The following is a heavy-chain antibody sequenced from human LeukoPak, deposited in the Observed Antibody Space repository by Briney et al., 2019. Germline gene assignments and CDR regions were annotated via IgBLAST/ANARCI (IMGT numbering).Heavy chain of an antibody. CDR2: INGIGGSA. D-gene: IGHD3-10*01. Sequence: GGSLRLSCAASGFNFGNYAMSWVRQAPGKGLEWVSAINGIGGSAYYADSVKGRFTISRDNSKSTLYLQMNSLRAEDTAIYYCAKDLFSGSGRAGNMDVWGKGTTVTVSS. CDR1: GFNFGNYA. J-gene: IGHJ6*03. V-gene: IGHV3-23*01. CDR3: AKDLFSGSGRAGNMDV.